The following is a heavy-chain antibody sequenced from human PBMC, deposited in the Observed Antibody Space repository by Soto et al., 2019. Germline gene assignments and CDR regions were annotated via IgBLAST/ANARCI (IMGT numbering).Heavy chain of an antibody. V-gene: IGHV4-39*07. Sequence: TETLSLTCTVSGSSISSGEYYWSWIRQPPGKGLEWIGEINHSGSTHYNPSLKSRVTISVDTSKNQFSLKLSSVTAADTAVYYCARGRPYDRQRDFDYWGQGTLVTVSS. CDR1: GSSISSGEYY. CDR2: INHSGST. CDR3: ARGRPYDRQRDFDY. D-gene: IGHD3-22*01. J-gene: IGHJ4*02.